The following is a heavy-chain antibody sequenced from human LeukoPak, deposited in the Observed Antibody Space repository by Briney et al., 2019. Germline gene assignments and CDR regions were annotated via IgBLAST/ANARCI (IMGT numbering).Heavy chain of an antibody. CDR1: GGSISSGGYY. D-gene: IGHD2-2*01. V-gene: IGHV4-31*03. CDR2: IYYSGST. CDR3: ARTLIVVPAAIDY. J-gene: IGHJ4*02. Sequence: SSQTLSLTCTVSGGSISSGGYYWSWIRQHPGKGLEWIGYIYYSGSTYYNPSLKSRVTISVDTSKNQFSLKLSSVTAADTAVYYCARTLIVVPAAIDYWGQGTLVTVSS.